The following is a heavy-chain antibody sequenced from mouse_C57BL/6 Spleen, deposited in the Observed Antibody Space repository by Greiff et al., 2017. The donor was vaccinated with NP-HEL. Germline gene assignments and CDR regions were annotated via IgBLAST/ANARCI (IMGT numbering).Heavy chain of an antibody. J-gene: IGHJ2*01. V-gene: IGHV1-82*01. CDR3: ARDLFPTVDY. Sequence: QVQLQQSGPELVKPGASVKISCKASGYAFSSSWMNWVKQRPGKGLEWIGRIYPGDGDTNYNGKFKGKATLTADKSSSTAYMQLSSLTSEDSAVYFCARDLFPTVDYWGQGTTLTVSS. CDR1: GYAFSSSW. CDR2: IYPGDGDT. D-gene: IGHD1-1*01.